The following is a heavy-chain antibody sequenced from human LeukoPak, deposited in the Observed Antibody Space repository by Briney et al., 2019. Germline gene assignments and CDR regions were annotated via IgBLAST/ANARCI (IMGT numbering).Heavy chain of an antibody. CDR1: GGSIRSYY. Sequence: SETLSLTCSVSGGSIRSYYWSWIRQPAGKKLEWIGRISGSGNTDYNPSLKSRLTMSVDTSKNQSSLKLNSVTAADTAVYYCAREGRSSTPGYWGQGTLVTVSS. CDR3: AREGRSSTPGY. CDR2: ISGSGNT. V-gene: IGHV4-4*07. D-gene: IGHD2-15*01. J-gene: IGHJ4*01.